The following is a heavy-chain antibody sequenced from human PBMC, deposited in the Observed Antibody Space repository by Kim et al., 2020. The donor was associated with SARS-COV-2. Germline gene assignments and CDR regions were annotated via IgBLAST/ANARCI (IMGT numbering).Heavy chain of an antibody. V-gene: IGHV7-4-1*02. CDR1: GYTFTDSG. Sequence: ASVKVSCKASGYTFTDSGINWVRQAPGQGLEWVGWINPKTGHPTYGQDFTGRFVFSVDTSVSTTYLQINGLKPEDTAIYYCAREMVGCGTFDYWGQGTLV. CDR3: AREMVGCGTFDY. D-gene: IGHD3-10*02. CDR2: INPKTGHP. J-gene: IGHJ4*02.